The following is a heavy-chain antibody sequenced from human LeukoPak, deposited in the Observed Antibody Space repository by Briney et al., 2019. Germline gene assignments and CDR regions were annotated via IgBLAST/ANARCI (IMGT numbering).Heavy chain of an antibody. Sequence: SETLSLTCTVSGGSISSGGYYWSWIRQPPGKGLEWIGYIYHSGSTYYNPSLKSRVTISVDRSKNQFSLKLSSVTAADTAVYYCARDVAIAAAGPYYFDYWGQGTLVTVSS. V-gene: IGHV4-30-2*01. CDR2: IYHSGST. CDR1: GGSISSGGYY. J-gene: IGHJ4*02. CDR3: ARDVAIAAAGPYYFDY. D-gene: IGHD6-13*01.